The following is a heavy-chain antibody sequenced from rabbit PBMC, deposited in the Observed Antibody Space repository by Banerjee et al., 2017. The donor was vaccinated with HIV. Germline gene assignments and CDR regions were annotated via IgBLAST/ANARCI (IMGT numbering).Heavy chain of an antibody. J-gene: IGHJ4*01. CDR3: ARDPGDSGYLNL. D-gene: IGHD7-1*01. V-gene: IGHV1S45*01. Sequence: QEQLVESGGGLVQPEGSLTLTCTASGFSFSSSYWIFWVRQAPGKGLEWIACIYAGSSGSTYYASWAKGRFTVSKTSSTTVTLQMTSLTAADTATYFCARDPGDSGYLNLWGPGTLVTVS. CDR2: IYAGSSGST. CDR1: GFSFSSSYW.